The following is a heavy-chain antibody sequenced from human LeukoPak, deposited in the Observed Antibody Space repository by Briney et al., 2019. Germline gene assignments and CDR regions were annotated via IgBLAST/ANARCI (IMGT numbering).Heavy chain of an antibody. CDR3: ARGQRDFWSGYYTGLNWFDP. V-gene: IGHV4-34*01. CDR1: GGSFSGYY. CDR2: INHSGST. Sequence: KPSETLSLTCAVYGGSFSGYYWSWIRQPPGKGLEWIGEINHSGSTNYSPSLKSRVTISVDTSKNQFSLKLSSVTAADTAVYYCARGQRDFWSGYYTGLNWFDPWGQGTLVTVSS. D-gene: IGHD3-3*01. J-gene: IGHJ5*02.